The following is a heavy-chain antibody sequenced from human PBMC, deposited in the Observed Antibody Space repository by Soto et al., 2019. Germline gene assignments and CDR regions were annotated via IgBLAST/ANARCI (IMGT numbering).Heavy chain of an antibody. J-gene: IGHJ4*02. V-gene: IGHV5-10-1*01. D-gene: IGHD3-16*01. CDR1: GYSFTRYW. CDR2: IDPSDSYT. CDR3: ATTGGGYDYVWGSYERLDY. Sequence: GESLNLSCKGSGYSFTRYWISWVRQMPGKGLEWMGRIDPSDSYTNYSPSFQGHVTISADKSISTAYLQWSSLKASDTAMYYCATTGGGYDYVWGSYERLDYWGQGTLVTVSS.